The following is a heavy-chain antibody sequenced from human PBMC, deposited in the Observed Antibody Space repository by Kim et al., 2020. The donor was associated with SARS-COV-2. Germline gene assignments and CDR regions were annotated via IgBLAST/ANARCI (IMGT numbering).Heavy chain of an antibody. D-gene: IGHD1-1*01. CDR3: ARYQSGTMFAS. Sequence: SETLSLTCSASDGSLTSRDYYWGWIRQPPGKGLEYIGAVFYGGTTHSNPSLRGRVIISVDTSKNQFSLNVNSVTATDTAVYYCARYQSGTMFASWGRRTLVTVS. CDR1: DGSLTSRDYY. V-gene: IGHV4-39*01. CDR2: VFYGGTT. J-gene: IGHJ4*02.